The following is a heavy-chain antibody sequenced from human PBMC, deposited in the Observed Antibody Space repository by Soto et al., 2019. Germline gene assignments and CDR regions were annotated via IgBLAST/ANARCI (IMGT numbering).Heavy chain of an antibody. V-gene: IGHV4-30-4*01. D-gene: IGHD2-15*01. CDR3: ARESGYCSGGSCRALVFDI. CDR2: IYYSGST. J-gene: IGHJ3*02. Sequence: QVQLQESGPGLVKPSQTLSLTCTVSGGSISSGDYYWSWIRQPPGKGLEWIGYIYYSGSTYYNPSLKSRVTISVDTSKNQFSLKLSSVTAADTAVYYCARESGYCSGGSCRALVFDIWGQGTMVTVSS. CDR1: GGSISSGDYY.